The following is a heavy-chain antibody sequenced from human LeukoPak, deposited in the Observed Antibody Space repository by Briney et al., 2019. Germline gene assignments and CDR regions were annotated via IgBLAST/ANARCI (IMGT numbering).Heavy chain of an antibody. CDR3: AKSAHYYDSSAYNDAFDI. Sequence: PGGSLRLSCAAPGFTFSSYAMSWVRQAPGKGLEWVSGISNSGVTTHYADSVKGRFTISSDNSKNTLDLQMNSLRAEDTAVYYCAKSAHYYDSSAYNDAFDIWGQGTMVTVSS. J-gene: IGHJ3*02. CDR1: GFTFSSYA. D-gene: IGHD3-22*01. V-gene: IGHV3-23*01. CDR2: ISNSGVTT.